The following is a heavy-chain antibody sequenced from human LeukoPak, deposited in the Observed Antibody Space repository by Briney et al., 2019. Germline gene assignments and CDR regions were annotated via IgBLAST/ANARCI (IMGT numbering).Heavy chain of an antibody. D-gene: IGHD6-19*01. J-gene: IGHJ4*02. CDR1: GGSISSYY. CDR3: ASMTAVAGLFDH. CDR2: IYTSGST. V-gene: IGHV4-4*07. Sequence: PSETLSLTCTVSGGSISSYYWSWIRQPAGKGLEWIGRIYTSGSTNYNPSLKSRVTMSADTSKNQFSLKLSSVTAADTAVYYCASMTAVAGLFDHWGQGTLVTVSS.